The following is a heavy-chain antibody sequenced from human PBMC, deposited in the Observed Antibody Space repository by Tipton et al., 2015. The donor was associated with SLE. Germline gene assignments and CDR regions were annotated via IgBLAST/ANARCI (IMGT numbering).Heavy chain of an antibody. D-gene: IGHD3-10*01. CDR2: IYYSGST. V-gene: IGHV4-59*01. CDR1: GGSISSYY. Sequence: TLSLTCTVSGGSISSYYWSWIRQPPGKGLEWIGYIYYSGSTNYNPSLKSRVTISVDTSKNQFSLKLSSVTAADTAVYYCARVGRTRGLGWFDPWGQGTLVTVSS. CDR3: ARVGRTRGLGWFDP. J-gene: IGHJ5*02.